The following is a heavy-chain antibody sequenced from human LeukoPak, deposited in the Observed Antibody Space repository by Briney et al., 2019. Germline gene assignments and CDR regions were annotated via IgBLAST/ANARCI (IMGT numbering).Heavy chain of an antibody. V-gene: IGHV1-69*06. CDR3: AALDYGDYARRFGYYYGMDV. Sequence: VASVKVSCKASGGTFSSYAISWVRQAPGQGLEWMGGIIPIFGTANYAQKFQGRVTITADKSTSTAYMELSSLRSEDTAVYYCAALDYGDYARRFGYYYGMDVWGKGTTVTVSS. D-gene: IGHD4-17*01. CDR2: IIPIFGTA. J-gene: IGHJ6*04. CDR1: GGTFSSYA.